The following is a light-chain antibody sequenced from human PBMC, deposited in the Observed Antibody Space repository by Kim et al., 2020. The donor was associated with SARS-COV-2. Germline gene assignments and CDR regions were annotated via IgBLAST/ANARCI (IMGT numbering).Light chain of an antibody. CDR3: SSRDSSGIHLVV. J-gene: IGLJ1*01. CDR2: NKN. Sequence: SSELTQDPAVSVALGQTIRITCQGDNLRSFYSTWYQQKPGQAPVLVMYNKNDRPSGIPDRFSGSSSGNTASLTSTGAQAEDEADYYCSSRDSSGIHLVVF. CDR1: NLRSFY. V-gene: IGLV3-19*01.